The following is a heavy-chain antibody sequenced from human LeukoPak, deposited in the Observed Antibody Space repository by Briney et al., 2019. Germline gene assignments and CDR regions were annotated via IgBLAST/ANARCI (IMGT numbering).Heavy chain of an antibody. CDR3: AREGGTIIRYFDY. D-gene: IGHD3-10*01. CDR1: GFTVSSDY. V-gene: IGHV3-66*01. Sequence: GGSLRLSCAASGFTVSSDYMSWVRQAPGKGLEWVSVIYSGGSTYYADSVKGRFTISRDNSKNTLYLQMNSLRAEDSAVYYCAREGGTIIRYFDYWGQGTLVTVSS. J-gene: IGHJ4*02. CDR2: IYSGGST.